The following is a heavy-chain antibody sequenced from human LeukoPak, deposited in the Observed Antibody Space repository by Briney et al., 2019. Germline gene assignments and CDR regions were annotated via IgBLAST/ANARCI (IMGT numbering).Heavy chain of an antibody. CDR1: GFTFSSYE. Sequence: GGSLRLSCAASGFTFSSYEMNWVRQAPGKGLEWVSYISSSGSTIYYADSVKGRFTISRDNSKNTLYLQMNSLRAEDTAVYYCARDPSSGWSEYFQHWGQGTLVTVSS. CDR2: ISSSGSTI. J-gene: IGHJ1*01. V-gene: IGHV3-48*03. D-gene: IGHD6-19*01. CDR3: ARDPSSGWSEYFQH.